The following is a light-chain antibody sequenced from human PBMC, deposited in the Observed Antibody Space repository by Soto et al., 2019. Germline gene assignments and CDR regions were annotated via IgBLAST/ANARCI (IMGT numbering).Light chain of an antibody. V-gene: IGKV1-39*01. CDR3: QQSYSMPLT. CDR1: QSVSIY. J-gene: IGKJ5*01. CDR2: DAT. Sequence: DVQMTQSPSSLSASVGDRVTITCRASQSVSIYLNWYQQKPGKAPKLLIHDATSLESGVPSRFSGGASGKDFTLTISSLQPEDFGTYYCQQSYSMPLTFGQGTRLEIK.